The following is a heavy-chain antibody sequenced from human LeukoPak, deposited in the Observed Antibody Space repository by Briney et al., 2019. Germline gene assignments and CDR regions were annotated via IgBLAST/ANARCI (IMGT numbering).Heavy chain of an antibody. CDR2: IYYSGST. D-gene: IGHD2-21*01. Sequence: PSETLSLTCTVSGGSISSYYWSWIRQPPGKGLEWIGYIYYSGSTNYNPSLKSRVTISVDTSKNQFSLKLSSVTAADTAVYYCARDGHYCGGDCPQDAFDIWGQGTMVTVSS. CDR3: ARDGHYCGGDCPQDAFDI. CDR1: GGSISSYY. V-gene: IGHV4-59*01. J-gene: IGHJ3*02.